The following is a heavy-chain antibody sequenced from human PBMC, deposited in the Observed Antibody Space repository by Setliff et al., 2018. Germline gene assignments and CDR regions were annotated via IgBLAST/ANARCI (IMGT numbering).Heavy chain of an antibody. V-gene: IGHV4-39*06. CDR2: IYYSGST. Sequence: SETLSLTCTVSGGSISSSNWWTWIRQPPGKGRGWLGSIYYSGSTYCNPSLKSRVTISVDTSKNQFPLKLSSVTAADTAVYYCARVSVFRGLCSGSYVSYFDLWGRGTLVTVSS. J-gene: IGHJ2*01. D-gene: IGHD1-26*01. CDR1: GGSISSSNW. CDR3: ARVSVFRGLCSGSYVSYFDL.